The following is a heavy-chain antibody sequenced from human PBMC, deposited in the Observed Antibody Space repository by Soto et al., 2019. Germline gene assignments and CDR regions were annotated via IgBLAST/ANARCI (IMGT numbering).Heavy chain of an antibody. CDR3: ARPYSADYFDY. D-gene: IGHD2-15*01. J-gene: IGHJ4*02. CDR1: GGYIGSSSYY. V-gene: IGHV4-39*01. Sequence: SETQSLTSTVSGGYIGSSSYYWGWIRQPPGKGLEWIGSIYYSGSTYYNPSLKSRVTISVDTSKNQFSLKLSSVTAADTAVYYCARPYSADYFDYWGQGTLVTVSS. CDR2: IYYSGST.